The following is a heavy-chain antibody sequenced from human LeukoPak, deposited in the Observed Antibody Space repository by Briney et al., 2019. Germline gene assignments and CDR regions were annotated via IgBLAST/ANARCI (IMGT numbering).Heavy chain of an antibody. CDR2: ISSSGSTI. CDR1: GFTFSSYE. D-gene: IGHD3-10*01. V-gene: IGHV3-48*03. J-gene: IGHJ4*02. Sequence: GGSLRLSCAASGFTFSSYEMNWVRQAPGKELEWVSYISSSGSTIYYADSVKGRFTISRDNAKNSLYLQMNSLRAEDTAVYYCARDGGPYYYGSGSYSGLDYFDYWGQGTLVTVSS. CDR3: ARDGGPYYYGSGSYSGLDYFDY.